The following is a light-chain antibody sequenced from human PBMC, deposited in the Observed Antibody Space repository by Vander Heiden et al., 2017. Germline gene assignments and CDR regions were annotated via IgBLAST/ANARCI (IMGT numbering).Light chain of an antibody. CDR1: QSLSIY. CDR2: GAS. V-gene: IGKV1-39*01. CDR3: QQSYTSPYT. Sequence: DIQMTQSQSTLSASEGDTVMITCRASQSLSIYLNWYQQKPGKAPQLLITGASSLHSGVPSRFSGSGSGSVFTLTISSLQPDDFATYYCQQSYTSPYTFGQGTNLDI. J-gene: IGKJ2*01.